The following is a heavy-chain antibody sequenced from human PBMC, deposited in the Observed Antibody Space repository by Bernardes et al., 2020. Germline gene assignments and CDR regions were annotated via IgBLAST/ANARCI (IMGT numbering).Heavy chain of an antibody. CDR2: IYPGDSDT. J-gene: IGHJ5*02. D-gene: IGHD2-15*01. Sequence: GEFLKSSRKGSGYSFTRYWIGWVRPIPGKGLEWLGIIYPGDSDTRYSPSFQGQVTISADKSISTAYLQWSSLKASDTAMYYCARRPIGVVSWFDPWGQGTLVTVSS. CDR3: ARRPIGVVSWFDP. CDR1: GYSFTRYW. V-gene: IGHV5-51*01.